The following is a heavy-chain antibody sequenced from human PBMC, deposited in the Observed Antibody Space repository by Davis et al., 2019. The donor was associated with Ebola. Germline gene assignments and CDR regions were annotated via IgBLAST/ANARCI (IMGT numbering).Heavy chain of an antibody. J-gene: IGHJ3*02. Sequence: PSETLSLTCSVPGVPITTYFWSWIRQPPGKGLEWVGYIHHSGSANANPSLKSRVTFSIDTSKSQVSLKLTSVTAADTAVYYCARDTRPCGGDCYDDTFDMWGQGTMVIVSS. CDR2: IHHSGSA. D-gene: IGHD2-21*01. V-gene: IGHV4-59*12. CDR1: GVPITTYF. CDR3: ARDTRPCGGDCYDDTFDM.